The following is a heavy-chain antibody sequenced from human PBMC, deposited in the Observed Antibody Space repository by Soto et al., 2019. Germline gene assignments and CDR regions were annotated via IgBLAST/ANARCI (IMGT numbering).Heavy chain of an antibody. V-gene: IGHV3-30*18. J-gene: IGHJ4*02. CDR3: AKDPEPRIVVVPAAMDY. CDR2: ISDDGSNK. D-gene: IGHD2-2*01. CDR1: GFTFSSNS. Sequence: GGPLKLSCPASGFTFSSNSMHWVRRAPGKGLEWVAVISDDGSNKYYADSVKGRFTICRDNSKNTLYLQMNSLRAEDTAVYYCAKDPEPRIVVVPAAMDYWGQGTLVTVSS.